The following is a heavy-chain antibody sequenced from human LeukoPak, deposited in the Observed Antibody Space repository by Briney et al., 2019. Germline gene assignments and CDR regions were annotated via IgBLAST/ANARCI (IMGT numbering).Heavy chain of an antibody. Sequence: SETLSLTCTVSGGSISSYYWSWIRQPPGKGLEWIGYIYYSGNTNYNPSLKSRVTISVDTSKNQFSLRLSSVTAADTAVYYCARSYCGGGSCGAFDVWGQGTMVTVSS. CDR3: ARSYCGGGSCGAFDV. D-gene: IGHD2-15*01. V-gene: IGHV4-59*01. CDR2: IYYSGNT. J-gene: IGHJ3*01. CDR1: GGSISSYY.